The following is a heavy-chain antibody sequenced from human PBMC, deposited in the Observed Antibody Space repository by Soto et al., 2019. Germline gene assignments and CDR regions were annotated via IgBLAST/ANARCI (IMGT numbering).Heavy chain of an antibody. CDR1: GYTFSSYG. V-gene: IGHV1-18*01. CDR3: ARDGALEYYYDSIGYLNGAFDI. D-gene: IGHD3-22*01. J-gene: IGHJ3*02. CDR2: ISAYNGNI. Sequence: QVQLVQSGAEVKKPGASVKVSCKASGYTFSSYGINWVRQAPGQGLEWMGWISAYNGNINYAENIQGRVTMTTDTSTTTAYMELRSLRSDDTAVYYCARDGALEYYYDSIGYLNGAFDIWGPGTMVTVS.